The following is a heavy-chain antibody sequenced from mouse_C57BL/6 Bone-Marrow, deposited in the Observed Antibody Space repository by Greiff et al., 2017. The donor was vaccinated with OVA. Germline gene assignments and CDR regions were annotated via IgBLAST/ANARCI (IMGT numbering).Heavy chain of an antibody. CDR2: IDPETGGT. V-gene: IGHV1-15*01. J-gene: IGHJ4*01. CDR1: GYTFTDYE. D-gene: IGHD1-1*01. CDR3: TRDYYGPLDY. Sequence: QVQLQQSGAELVRPGASVTLSCQASGYTFTDYEMHWVKQTPVHGLEWIGAIDPETGGTAYNQKFKGKAILTADKSSSTAYMELRSLTSEDSAVYYCTRDYYGPLDYWGQGTSVTVSS.